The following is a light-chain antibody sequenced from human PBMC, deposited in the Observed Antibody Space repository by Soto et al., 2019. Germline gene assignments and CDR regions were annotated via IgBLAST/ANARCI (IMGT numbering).Light chain of an antibody. V-gene: IGLV2-14*03. CDR2: DVN. CDR1: RSEIGGYNF. Sequence: QSVLTQPASVSGSPGQSITICFTGTRSEIGGYNFVSWYQQHPGEVPKLILYDVNVRPSGVSNRFSGSKSGNTASLTISGLQAEDEADYYCTSWTTSTTKIFGGGTK. CDR3: TSWTTSTTKI. J-gene: IGLJ2*01.